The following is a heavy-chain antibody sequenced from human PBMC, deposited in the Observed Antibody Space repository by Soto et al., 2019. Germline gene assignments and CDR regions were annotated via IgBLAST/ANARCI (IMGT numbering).Heavy chain of an antibody. J-gene: IGHJ4*02. CDR3: AAFSIVAAVGSFKF. CDR2: ISPLFSTT. V-gene: IGHV1-69*01. Sequence: QVQLVQSGAEVKEPGSSVKVSCKATGDLFNNYAFNWVRQAPGQGLEWLGRISPLFSTTNYAQKFRGRVTFGADELTTIVYLEVTNLESEDTAMYYCAAFSIVAAVGSFKFWGPGTLVTVST. CDR1: GDLFNNYA. D-gene: IGHD6-13*01.